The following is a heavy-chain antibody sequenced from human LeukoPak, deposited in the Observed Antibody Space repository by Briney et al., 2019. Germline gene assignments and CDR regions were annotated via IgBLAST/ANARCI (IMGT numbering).Heavy chain of an antibody. V-gene: IGHV5-51*01. J-gene: IGHJ4*02. CDR1: YSFSNYW. D-gene: IGHD5-24*01. Sequence: GESLKISCRYSFSNYWIAWVRQMPGKGLEWMGLIYPGDSDLRYSPSFQGQVTISVDKSISTAYLQWSSLKASDTAMYYCATAGRDGYNQFDYWGQGTLVTVSS. CDR3: ATAGRDGYNQFDY. CDR2: IYPGDSDL.